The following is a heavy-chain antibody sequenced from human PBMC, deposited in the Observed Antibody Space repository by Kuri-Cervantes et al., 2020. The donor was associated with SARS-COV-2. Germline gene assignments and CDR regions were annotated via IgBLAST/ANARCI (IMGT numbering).Heavy chain of an antibody. J-gene: IGHJ6*03. Sequence: GGSLRLSCAASGFTFSSYGMHWVRQAPGKGLEWVAFIRYDGSNKYYADSVKGRFTISRDNSKNTLYLQMNSLRAKDTAVYYCAKAGENYYYYMDVWGKGTTVTVSS. CDR3: AKAGENYYYYMDV. CDR1: GFTFSSYG. CDR2: IRYDGSNK. V-gene: IGHV3-30*02. D-gene: IGHD3-16*01.